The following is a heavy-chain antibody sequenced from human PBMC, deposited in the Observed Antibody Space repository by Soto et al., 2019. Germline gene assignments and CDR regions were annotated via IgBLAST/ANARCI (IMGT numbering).Heavy chain of an antibody. CDR1: GFTFSSYS. J-gene: IGHJ4*02. CDR2: ISSSSSYI. V-gene: IGHV3-21*01. CDR3: ARGPVAGDYYFDY. D-gene: IGHD6-19*01. Sequence: EVQLVESGGGLVKPGGSLRLSCAASGFTFSSYSMNWVRQAPGKGLEWVSSISSSSSYIYYADSVKGRFTISRDNAKNSLYLQINSLRAEDTAVYYCARGPVAGDYYFDYWGQGTLVTVSS.